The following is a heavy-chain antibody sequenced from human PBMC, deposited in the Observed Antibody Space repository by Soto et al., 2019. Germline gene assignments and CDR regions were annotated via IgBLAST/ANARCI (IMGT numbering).Heavy chain of an antibody. CDR1: GYTFTSYD. D-gene: IGHD6-6*01. Sequence: GASVKVSCKASGYTFTSYDINWVRQATGQGLEWMGWMNPNSGNTGYAQKFQGRVTMTRNTSISTAYMELSSPRSEDTAVYYCAREWEDSSSSYYYYYMDVWGKGTTVTVSS. J-gene: IGHJ6*03. V-gene: IGHV1-8*01. CDR3: AREWEDSSSSYYYYYMDV. CDR2: MNPNSGNT.